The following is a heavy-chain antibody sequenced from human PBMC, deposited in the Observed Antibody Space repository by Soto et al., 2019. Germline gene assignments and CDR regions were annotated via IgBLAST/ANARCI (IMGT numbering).Heavy chain of an antibody. V-gene: IGHV1-18*01. Sequence: ASVKVSCKASGYTFTSYGISWVRQAPGQGLEWMGWISAYNGNTNYAQKLQGRVTMTTDTSTSTAYMELRSLRSDDTAVYYCARIHDFWSGYYFFDYWGQGTLVTVSS. CDR2: ISAYNGNT. CDR1: GYTFTSYG. CDR3: ARIHDFWSGYYFFDY. D-gene: IGHD3-3*01. J-gene: IGHJ4*02.